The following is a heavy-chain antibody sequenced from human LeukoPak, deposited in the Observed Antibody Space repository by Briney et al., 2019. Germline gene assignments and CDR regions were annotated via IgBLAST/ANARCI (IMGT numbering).Heavy chain of an antibody. J-gene: IGHJ4*02. Sequence: ASVKVSCKTSGYTFTRNDINWVRQATGQGLEWIGRMNPNSGNSGYAQKFQGRVTITRDNSISTAYMELNSLTSEDTAVYYCARAISDSTGYYAYYFDSWGQGTLVTVSS. CDR1: GYTFTRND. D-gene: IGHD3-22*01. CDR2: MNPNSGNS. CDR3: ARAISDSTGYYAYYFDS. V-gene: IGHV1-8*03.